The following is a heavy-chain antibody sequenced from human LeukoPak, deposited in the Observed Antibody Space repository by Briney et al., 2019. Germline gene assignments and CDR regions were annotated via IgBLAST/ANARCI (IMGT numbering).Heavy chain of an antibody. V-gene: IGHV3-74*01. CDR2: IKGDGSST. CDR1: GFTFTTYW. D-gene: IGHD3-9*01. CDR3: ARTLYDILTGYSLYYFDY. J-gene: IGHJ4*02. Sequence: GSLRLSCAASGFTFTTYWMHWVRQVPGKGLVWVARIKGDGSSTRHADSMKGRFTISRDNAKNSLYLQMNSLRAEDTAVYYCARTLYDILTGYSLYYFDYWGQGTLVTVSS.